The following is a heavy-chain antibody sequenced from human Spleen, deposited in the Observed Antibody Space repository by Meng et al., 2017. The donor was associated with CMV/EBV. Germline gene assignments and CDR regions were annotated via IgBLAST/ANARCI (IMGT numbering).Heavy chain of an antibody. CDR2: IIPIFGTA. CDR1: GGTFSSYA. CDR3: ARTDSLRD. Sequence: SVKVSCKASGGTFSSYAISWVRQAPGQGLEWMGGIIPIFGTANYAQKFQGRVTITTDESTSTVYMELSRLRSEDTAVYYCARTDSLRDWGQGTLVTVSS. J-gene: IGHJ4*02. D-gene: IGHD2-15*01. V-gene: IGHV1-69*05.